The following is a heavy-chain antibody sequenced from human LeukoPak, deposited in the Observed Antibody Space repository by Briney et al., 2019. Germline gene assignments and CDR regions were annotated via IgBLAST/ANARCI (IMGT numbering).Heavy chain of an antibody. CDR3: AKSIMVVTGHYYFDY. D-gene: IGHD2-21*02. J-gene: IGHJ4*02. CDR1: GFTFSSYA. CDR2: ISGSGGST. V-gene: IGHV3-23*01. Sequence: QSGGSLRLSCAASGFTFSSYAINWVRQAPGKGLQWVSIISGSGGSTYYADSVKGRFTISRDNSKNTLYLQMNSLRAEDTALYYCAKSIMVVTGHYYFDYWGQGTLVTVSS.